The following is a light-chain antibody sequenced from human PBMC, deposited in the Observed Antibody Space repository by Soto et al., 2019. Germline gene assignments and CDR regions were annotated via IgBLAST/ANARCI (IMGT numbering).Light chain of an antibody. J-gene: IGLJ2*01. CDR1: SSDLGGYNY. CDR3: SSYTTSSTHVV. Sequence: QSALTQPASVSGSPGQSITISCTGTSSDLGGYNYVSWYQQHPGKAPKLIIYDVSYRPSGVSNRFSGSKSGNTASLTSSGLQAEDEADYYCSSYTTSSTHVVFCGGTKLTVL. V-gene: IGLV2-14*01. CDR2: DVS.